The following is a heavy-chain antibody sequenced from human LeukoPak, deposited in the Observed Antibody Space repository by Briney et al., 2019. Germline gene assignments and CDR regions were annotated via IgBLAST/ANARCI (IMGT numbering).Heavy chain of an antibody. J-gene: IGHJ4*02. D-gene: IGHD3-22*01. CDR1: GDSINSDYY. CDR3: ARVTMIDFDY. Sequence: PSETLSLTCGVSGDSINSDYYWGWIRLSPGKGLEWIGSISAGGTTSFNPSLKSRVAMSADTSKNLFSLKLTSVTAADTAVYHCARVTMIDFDYWGQGILVTVSS. CDR2: ISAGGTT. V-gene: IGHV4-38-2*01.